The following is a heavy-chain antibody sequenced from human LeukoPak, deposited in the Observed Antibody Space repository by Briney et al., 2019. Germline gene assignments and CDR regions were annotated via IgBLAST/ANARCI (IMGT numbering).Heavy chain of an antibody. CDR2: INHSGST. Sequence: SETLSLTCAVYGGSFSGYYWSWIRQPPGKGLEWIGQINHSGSTNYNPSLKSRVTISVDTSKNQFSLKLSSVTAADTAVYYCAREGYCSSTSCQNRYAFAIWGQGTMVTVSS. CDR1: GGSFSGYY. J-gene: IGHJ3*02. CDR3: AREGYCSSTSCQNRYAFAI. V-gene: IGHV4-34*01. D-gene: IGHD2-2*01.